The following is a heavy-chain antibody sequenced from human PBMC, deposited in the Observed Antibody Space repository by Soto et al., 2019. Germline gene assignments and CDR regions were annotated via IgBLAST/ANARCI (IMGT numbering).Heavy chain of an antibody. D-gene: IGHD3-3*01. Sequence: TLSLTCTVSVDSVSSVGFHWAWLRRPPGKGLEWIGYIYNGGSAYYRPSLESRMHMSPDATRNHYSLRLTSVTAAGTAVYFCARAPVGLDTISYFDYWGQGKLVTVSS. CDR1: VDSVSSVGFH. CDR2: IYNGGSA. V-gene: IGHV4-30-4*01. CDR3: ARAPVGLDTISYFDY. J-gene: IGHJ4*02.